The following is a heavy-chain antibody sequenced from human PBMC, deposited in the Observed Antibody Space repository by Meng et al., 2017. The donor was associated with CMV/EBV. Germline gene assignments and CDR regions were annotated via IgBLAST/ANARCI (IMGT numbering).Heavy chain of an antibody. Sequence: GESLKISCAASGFTFSSYGMHWVRQAPGKGLGWVAFIRYDGSNKYYADPVKGRFTISRDNSKNTLDLQMNSLRAEDTAVYYCAKANAVPNWFDPWGQGTLVTVSS. CDR2: IRYDGSNK. CDR3: AKANAVPNWFDP. D-gene: IGHD1-1*01. V-gene: IGHV3-30*02. CDR1: GFTFSSYG. J-gene: IGHJ5*02.